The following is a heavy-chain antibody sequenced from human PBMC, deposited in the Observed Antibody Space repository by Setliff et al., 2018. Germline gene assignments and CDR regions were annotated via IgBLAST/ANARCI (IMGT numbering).Heavy chain of an antibody. Sequence: GASVKVSCKASGGTFSSYAITWVRQAPGQGLEWMGGIIPIFGTAKYAQKFQGRVTITADQSTRTAYMELSSLRSEDTAVYYCATFIPQGLSSSRGFGFDYWGQGTLVTVSS. J-gene: IGHJ4*02. CDR3: ATFIPQGLSSSRGFGFDY. V-gene: IGHV1-69*13. CDR2: IIPIFGTA. D-gene: IGHD6-13*01. CDR1: GGTFSSYA.